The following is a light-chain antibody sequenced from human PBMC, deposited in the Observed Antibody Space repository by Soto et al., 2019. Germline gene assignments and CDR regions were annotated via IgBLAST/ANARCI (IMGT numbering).Light chain of an antibody. V-gene: IGLV2-14*01. CDR3: SSYTSSSTLVV. J-gene: IGLJ2*01. CDR2: EVS. Sequence: HSALTQPASVSGSPGQSITISCTGTSSDVGGYNYVSWYQQHPGKAPKLMIYEVSNRPSGVCNRFSGSKSGNTASLTISGLQAEDEADYYCSSYTSSSTLVVFGGGTKLTVL. CDR1: SSDVGGYNY.